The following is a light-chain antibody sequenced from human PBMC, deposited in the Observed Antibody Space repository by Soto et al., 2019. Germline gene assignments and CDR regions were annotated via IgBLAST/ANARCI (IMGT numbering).Light chain of an antibody. J-gene: IGLJ2*01. CDR2: KDS. V-gene: IGLV3-25*03. CDR3: QSADSSGTNVV. CDR1: ALPKQY. Sequence: SYELTQPPSVSVSPGQTARITCSGNALPKQYTYWYQQKPGQAPVLVIYKDSERPSGIPERFSGSSSGTTVTLTISGVQTEDEAHYYCQSADSSGTNVVFGGGTKLTVL.